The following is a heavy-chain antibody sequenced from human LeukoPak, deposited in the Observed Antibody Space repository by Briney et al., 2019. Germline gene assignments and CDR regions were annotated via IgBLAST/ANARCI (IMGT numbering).Heavy chain of an antibody. J-gene: IGHJ1*01. CDR3: ARGYCGGDCYGD. CDR2: ISSSSSHI. V-gene: IGHV3-21*01. CDR1: GFTFSSYT. D-gene: IGHD2-21*02. Sequence: GGSLRLSCAASGFTFSSYTMNWVRQAPGKGPEYVSSISSSSSHIYYADSVKGRFTISRDNTKSSLYLQMNSLRAEDMAVYYCARGYCGGDCYGDWGQGTLVTVSS.